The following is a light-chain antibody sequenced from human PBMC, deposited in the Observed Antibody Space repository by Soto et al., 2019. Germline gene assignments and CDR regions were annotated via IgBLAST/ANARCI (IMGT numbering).Light chain of an antibody. CDR3: QQYYSYPQT. V-gene: IGKV1-8*01. CDR2: AAS. CDR1: QGISIY. J-gene: IGKJ1*01. Sequence: AIRITQSPSSLSASTGDRVTITCRASQGISIYLAWYQQKPGKAPKLLTYAASTLQSGVPSRFSGSGSGTDFTLTISCLQSEDFATYYCQQYYSYPQTFGQGTKVDIK.